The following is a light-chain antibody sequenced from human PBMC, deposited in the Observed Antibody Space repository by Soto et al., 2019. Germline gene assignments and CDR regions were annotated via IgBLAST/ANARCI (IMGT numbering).Light chain of an antibody. CDR3: CSYAGSTTHV. CDR1: SSDVGSYNL. J-gene: IGLJ1*01. V-gene: IGLV2-23*01. Sequence: QSALTQPASVSGSPGQSITISCTGTSSDVGSYNLVSWYQQHPGKAPKVMIYEGSKRPSGVSNRFSGSKSGNTASLRISGLQAEDEADYYCCSYAGSTTHVFGTGTKVTVL. CDR2: EGS.